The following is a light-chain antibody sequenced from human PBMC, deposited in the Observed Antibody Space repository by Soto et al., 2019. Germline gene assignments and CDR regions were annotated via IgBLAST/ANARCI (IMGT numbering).Light chain of an antibody. CDR1: SSDVGVHNF. J-gene: IGLJ2*01. Sequence: QSALTQPASVSGSLGQSVTISCTGTSSDVGVHNFVSWYQQSPGKAPKLLIYEVTKRPAGVPDRFSGSKSGNTASLTVSGLQAEDEADYYCCTDTGRDFYILGGGTKLTVL. V-gene: IGLV2-8*01. CDR2: EVT. CDR3: CTDTGRDFYI.